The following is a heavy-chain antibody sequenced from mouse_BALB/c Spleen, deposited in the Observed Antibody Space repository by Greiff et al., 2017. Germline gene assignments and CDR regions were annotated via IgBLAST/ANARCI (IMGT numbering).Heavy chain of an antibody. V-gene: IGHV5-9-4*01. CDR2: ISSGGSYT. CDR3: ARDERYDAMDY. J-gene: IGHJ4*01. Sequence: EVMLVESGGGLVKPGGSLKLSCAASGFTFSSYAMSWVRQSPEKRLEWVAEISSGGSYTYYPDTVTGRFTISRDNAKNTLYLEMSSLRSEDTAMYYCARDERYDAMDYWGQGTSVTVSS. CDR1: GFTFSSYA.